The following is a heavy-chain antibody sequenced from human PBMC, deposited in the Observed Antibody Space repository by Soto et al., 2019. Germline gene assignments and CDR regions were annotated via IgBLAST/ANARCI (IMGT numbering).Heavy chain of an antibody. CDR2: IYPGDSDT. CDR3: ARHGGYCGYGDGGYRRPPYYYYYYGMDV. D-gene: IGHD5-12*01. J-gene: IGHJ6*02. CDR1: GYSFTSYW. V-gene: IGHV5-51*01. Sequence: EVQLVQSGAEVKKPGESLKISCKGSGYSFTSYWIGWVRQMPGKGLEWMGIIYPGDSDTRYSPSFQGQVTISADKSISTAYLQWSSLKASDPAMYYCARHGGYCGYGDGGYRRPPYYYYYYGMDVWGQGTTVTVSS.